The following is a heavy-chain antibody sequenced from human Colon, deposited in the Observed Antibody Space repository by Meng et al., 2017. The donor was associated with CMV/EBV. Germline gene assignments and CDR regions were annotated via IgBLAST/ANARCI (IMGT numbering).Heavy chain of an antibody. D-gene: IGHD2-21*01. J-gene: IGHJ4*02. CDR2: IYYSGST. CDR1: GGSISSSSYY. CDR3: MNRAYSQGQDF. Sequence: SETLSLTCTVSGGSISSSSYYWGWIRQPPGKGLEWIGSIYYSGSTYYNPSLKSRVTISVDTSKNQFSLKLSSVTAADTAVYYCMNRAYSQGQDFWGQGTLVTVSS. V-gene: IGHV4-39*07.